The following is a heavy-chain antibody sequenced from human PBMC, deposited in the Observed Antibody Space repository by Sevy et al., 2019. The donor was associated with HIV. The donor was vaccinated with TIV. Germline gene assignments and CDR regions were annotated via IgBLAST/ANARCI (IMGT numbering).Heavy chain of an antibody. J-gene: IGHJ6*03. Sequence: GGSLRLSCAASGFTFSSYAMSWVRQAPGKGLEWVSAISGSGGSTYYADSVKGRFTISRDNSKNTLYLQMNSLRAEDTAVYYCAKDGYKPSVGDENYCYYYMDVWGKGTTVTVS. D-gene: IGHD1-20*01. CDR1: GFTFSSYA. V-gene: IGHV3-23*01. CDR2: ISGSGGST. CDR3: AKDGYKPSVGDENYCYYYMDV.